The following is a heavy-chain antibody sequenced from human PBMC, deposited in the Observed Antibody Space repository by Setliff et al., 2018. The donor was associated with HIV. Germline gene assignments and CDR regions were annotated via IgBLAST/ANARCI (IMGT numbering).Heavy chain of an antibody. D-gene: IGHD6-13*01. J-gene: IGHJ6*03. CDR2: IYYSGST. CDR1: DGSISSSNNY. Sequence: PSETLSLTCTVSDGSISSSNNYWGWIRQPPGKGLEWIGSIYYSGSTHYNPSLKSRVTMSVDTSKNQFSLKLTSVTAADTGVYYCARHRDPPGTSWIYYYYYMDLWGEGTTVTVSS. CDR3: ARHRDPPGTSWIYYYYYMDL. V-gene: IGHV4-39*01.